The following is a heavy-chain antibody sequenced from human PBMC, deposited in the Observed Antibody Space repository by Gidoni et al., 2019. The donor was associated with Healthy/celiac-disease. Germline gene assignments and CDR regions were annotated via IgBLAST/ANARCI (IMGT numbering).Heavy chain of an antibody. CDR1: GFTFDDYA. J-gene: IGHJ4*02. D-gene: IGHD1-26*01. Sequence: EVQRVESGGGWIQPGRSLRPSCAASGFTFDDYAMHWVRQVPGKGLEWVSGISWNSGSIDYADSVKGRFTISRDNAENSLYLQMNSLRAEDTALYYCAKDGGNYYFDYWGQGTLVTVSS. CDR2: ISWNSGSI. CDR3: AKDGGNYYFDY. V-gene: IGHV3-9*01.